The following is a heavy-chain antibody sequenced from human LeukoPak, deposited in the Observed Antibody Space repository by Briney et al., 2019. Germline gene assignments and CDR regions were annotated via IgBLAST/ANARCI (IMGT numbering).Heavy chain of an antibody. D-gene: IGHD2-2*01. J-gene: IGHJ4*02. CDR1: GFTISDKY. V-gene: IGHV3-53*05. CDR2: IYSDGTT. CDR3: AKAANIVVVPAELDY. Sequence: GGSLRLSCAASGFTISDKYMSWVRQAPGKGLEWVSVIYSDGTTYYADSVKDRFTISRDNSKNTLYLQMNSLRAEDTAVYYCAKAANIVVVPAELDYWGQGTLVTVSS.